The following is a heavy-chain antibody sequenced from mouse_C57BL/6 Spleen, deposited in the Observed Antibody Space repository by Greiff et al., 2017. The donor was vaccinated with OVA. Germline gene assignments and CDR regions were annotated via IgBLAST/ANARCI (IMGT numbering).Heavy chain of an antibody. CDR3: ARTTLWDGYLFAY. V-gene: IGHV3-6*01. Sequence: DVQLQQSGPGLAKPSPSLSLSCSVTGYSITSGCYWYWIRQFPGNILEWMGYISYDGSNNYNPSLKNRITFTRDTSKKQFFLKMNSVTTEDTATYYGARTTLWDGYLFAYWGQGTLVTVSA. D-gene: IGHD2-3*01. J-gene: IGHJ3*01. CDR1: GYSITSGCY. CDR2: ISYDGSN.